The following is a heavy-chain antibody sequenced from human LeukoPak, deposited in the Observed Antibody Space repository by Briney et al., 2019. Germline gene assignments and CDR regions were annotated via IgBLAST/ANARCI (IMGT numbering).Heavy chain of an antibody. J-gene: IGHJ4*02. CDR3: ARPFYFDSIDI. CDR2: INPGNIT. CDR1: GFTFSSSF. D-gene: IGHD3-22*01. V-gene: IGHV3-74*01. Sequence: PAGGSLRLSCVASGFTFSSSFMDWFRQVPGKGLAWVSRINPGNITTYADSVKGRFTISRDNAKNTLYLQMNSLRAEDTALYYCARPFYFDSIDIWGQGTLVTVSS.